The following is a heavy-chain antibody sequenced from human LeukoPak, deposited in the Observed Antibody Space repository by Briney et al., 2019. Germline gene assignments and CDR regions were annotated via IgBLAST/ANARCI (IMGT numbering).Heavy chain of an antibody. CDR3: ARDLSPVVRASPMGY. CDR1: GFTFSGYA. J-gene: IGHJ4*02. V-gene: IGHV3-64*04. CDR2: ISSNGGST. Sequence: GGSLRLSCSASGFTFSGYAMHWVRQTPGKGLEYVSAISSNGGSTYYADSVKGRFTISSDTSKNTLNLQMNSLRAEDTAVYYCARDLSPVVRASPMGYWGQGTLVTVSS. D-gene: IGHD3-10*01.